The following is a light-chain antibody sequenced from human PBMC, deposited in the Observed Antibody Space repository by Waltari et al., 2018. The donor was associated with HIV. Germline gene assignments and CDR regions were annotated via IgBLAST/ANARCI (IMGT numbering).Light chain of an antibody. J-gene: IGKJ3*01. V-gene: IGKV1-16*01. CDR2: GAS. CDR3: QQYNSYPFT. Sequence: DIQMTQSPSSVSASVGDTVTITCRASQGISTSLAWFHQRPGKAPTSLIDGASNLQSGVSSRFSGSPSGTECTLTITNLQPEDFGTYYCQQYNSYPFTFGPGTKVDLK. CDR1: QGISTS.